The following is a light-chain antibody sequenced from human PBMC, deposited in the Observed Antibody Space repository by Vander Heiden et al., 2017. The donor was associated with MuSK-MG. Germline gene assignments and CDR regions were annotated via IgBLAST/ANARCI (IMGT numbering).Light chain of an antibody. CDR2: GVS. Sequence: EIVLTQSPGTLSLSPGERATLSCRASQSVSSSYLAWYQQKPGQAPRLLIYGVSSRATGIPDRFSGSGSGSDFTLTISRLEPEDFAVYYCQQDGSSPITFGQGTRLDIK. J-gene: IGKJ5*01. V-gene: IGKV3-20*01. CDR1: QSVSSSY. CDR3: QQDGSSPIT.